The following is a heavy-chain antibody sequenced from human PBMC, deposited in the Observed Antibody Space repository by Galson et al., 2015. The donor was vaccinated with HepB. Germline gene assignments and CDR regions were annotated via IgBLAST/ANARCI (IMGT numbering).Heavy chain of an antibody. Sequence: SLRLSCAASGFTFRNYWMSWVRQAPGKGLEWVANIKEDGSEIYYVDSVKGRFTISRDNAKNSLYLQLSSLRAEDTAIYYCAKGGSSSWRGPLDYWGQGTLVTVSS. J-gene: IGHJ4*02. CDR1: GFTFRNYW. D-gene: IGHD6-13*01. CDR3: AKGGSSSWRGPLDY. CDR2: IKEDGSEI. V-gene: IGHV3-7*03.